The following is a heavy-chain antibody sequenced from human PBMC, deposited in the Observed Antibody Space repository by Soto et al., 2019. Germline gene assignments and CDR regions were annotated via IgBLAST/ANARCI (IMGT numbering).Heavy chain of an antibody. J-gene: IGHJ4*02. D-gene: IGHD6-13*01. CDR1: GFTFTGYA. CDR3: AKSIIAAGTYHFDN. CDR2: ISGSGSST. V-gene: IGHV3-23*01. Sequence: GGSLRLSCAASGFTFTGYAMSWVRQAPGKGLEWVSGISGSGSSTDYADSVKGRFIISRDSSNNTVYLQMNSLTAEDTAMYYCAKSIIAAGTYHFDNWGQGALVTVSS.